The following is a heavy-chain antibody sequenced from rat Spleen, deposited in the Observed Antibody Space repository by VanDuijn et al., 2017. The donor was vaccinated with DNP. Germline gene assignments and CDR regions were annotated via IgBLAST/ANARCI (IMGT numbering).Heavy chain of an antibody. CDR1: GFNFNDYW. V-gene: IGHV4-2*01. Sequence: EVKLVESGGGLVQPGRSLKLSCAASGFNFNDYWMGWVRQAPGKGLEWIGEIDKDSSPKKYNPSLKDKFTISRDNAQNTLYLQMSKLGSEDTAIYYGVREKFGVDYWGQGVMVTVSS. CDR2: IDKDSSPK. D-gene: IGHD4-3*01. CDR3: VREKFGVDY. J-gene: IGHJ2*01.